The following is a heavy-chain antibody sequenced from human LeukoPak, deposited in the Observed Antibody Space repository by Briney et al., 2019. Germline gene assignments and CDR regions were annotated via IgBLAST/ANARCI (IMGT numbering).Heavy chain of an antibody. CDR2: INHSGST. Sequence: PSETLSLTCAVYGGSFSGYYWSWIRQPPGKGLEWIGEINHSGSTNYNPSLKSRVTISVDTSKNQFSLKLSSVTAADTAVYYCARGIAVAGTSLNAFDIWGQGTMVTVSS. CDR3: ARGIAVAGTSLNAFDI. V-gene: IGHV4-34*01. J-gene: IGHJ3*02. D-gene: IGHD6-19*01. CDR1: GGSFSGYY.